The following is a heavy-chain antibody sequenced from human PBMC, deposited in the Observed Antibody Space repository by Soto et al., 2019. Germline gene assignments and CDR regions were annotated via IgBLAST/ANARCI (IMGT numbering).Heavy chain of an antibody. J-gene: IGHJ3*02. CDR3: ARGQSYYGGKGGNAFDI. D-gene: IGHD4-17*01. CDR2: IYHSGST. CDR1: GGSISSGGYS. V-gene: IGHV4-30-2*01. Sequence: SETLSLTCAVSGGSISSGGYSWSWIRQPPGKGLEWIGYIYHSGSTYYNPSLKSRVTISVDKSKNQFSLKLSSVTAADTAVYYCARGQSYYGGKGGNAFDIWGQGTMVTVSS.